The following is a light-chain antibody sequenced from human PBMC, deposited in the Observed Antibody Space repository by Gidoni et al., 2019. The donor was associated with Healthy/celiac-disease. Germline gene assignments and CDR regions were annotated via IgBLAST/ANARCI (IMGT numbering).Light chain of an antibody. J-gene: IGKJ4*01. CDR3: QQYDNLPLT. CDR1: QDISNY. CDR2: AAS. V-gene: IGKV1-33*01. Sequence: QMTQSPSSLSASVGDRVTITCQASQDISNYLNWYQQKPGKAPKLLIYAASNLETGVPSRFSGSGSGTDFTFTISSLQPEDIATYYCQQYDNLPLTFGGGTKVEIK.